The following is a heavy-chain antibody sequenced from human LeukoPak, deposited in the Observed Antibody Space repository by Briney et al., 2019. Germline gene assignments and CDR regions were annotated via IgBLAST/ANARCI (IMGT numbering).Heavy chain of an antibody. CDR1: GASITSSY. V-gene: IGHV4-59*01. D-gene: IGHD3-10*01. Sequence: PSETLSLTCSVSGASITSSYWSWIRQTPGKGLEWIGNIYSGSTNYNPSFESRVTVSLDTSKNQFSLRLTSVTAADTAPYYCARDGYGSGSYGWFDPWGQGTLVTVSS. J-gene: IGHJ5*02. CDR3: ARDGYGSGSYGWFDP. CDR2: IYSGST.